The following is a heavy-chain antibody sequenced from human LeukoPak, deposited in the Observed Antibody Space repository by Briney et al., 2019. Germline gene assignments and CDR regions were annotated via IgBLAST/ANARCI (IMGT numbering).Heavy chain of an antibody. CDR1: GYSFTCYW. CDR3: ARRSLTNCGGDCSSAFDI. V-gene: IGHV5-51*01. D-gene: IGHD2-21*02. CDR2: IYPGDSDT. Sequence: PGESLKISCKGSGYSFTCYWIGWVRQMPGKGLEWMGIIYPGDSDTGYSPSFQGQVTISADKSISTAYLQWSSLKASDTAMYYCARRSLTNCGGDCSSAFDIWGQGTMVTVSS. J-gene: IGHJ3*02.